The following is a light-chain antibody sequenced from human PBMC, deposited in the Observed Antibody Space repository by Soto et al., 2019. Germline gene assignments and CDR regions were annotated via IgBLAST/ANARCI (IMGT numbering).Light chain of an antibody. J-gene: IGLJ3*02. V-gene: IGLV2-8*01. CDR3: CSFASSSTWV. CDR1: SSDVGAYNY. Sequence: QSVLTQPPSASGSPGQSVTISCTGTSSDVGAYNYVSWYQQHAGKAPKLVIYEVTKRPSGVPDRFSGSKSANTASLTVSGLQAADEADYYCCSFASSSTWVFGGGTNLTVL. CDR2: EVT.